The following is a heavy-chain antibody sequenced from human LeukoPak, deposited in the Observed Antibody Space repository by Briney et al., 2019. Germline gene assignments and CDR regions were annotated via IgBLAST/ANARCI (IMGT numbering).Heavy chain of an antibody. J-gene: IGHJ4*02. CDR3: ARIDGGFPDY. CDR1: GFTFSSYS. D-gene: IGHD2-15*01. Sequence: GGSLRLSCAASGFTFSSYSMNWVRQAPGKGLEWVSSISSSSSYIYYADSVKGRFTISRDNAKNTLYLQMNSLRAEDTAVYYCARIDGGFPDYWGQGTLVTVSS. CDR2: ISSSSSYI. V-gene: IGHV3-21*01.